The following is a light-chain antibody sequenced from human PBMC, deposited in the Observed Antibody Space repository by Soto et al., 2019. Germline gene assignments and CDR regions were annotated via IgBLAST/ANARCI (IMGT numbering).Light chain of an antibody. V-gene: IGLV8-61*01. CDR1: PGSVSTSYF. Sequence: QAVVTQAPSISVSPGGTGTLTCGLSPGSVSTSYFPSWYQQTPGQSPRTLIYNTNTRSSGVPDRFSGSIRGGKAALTITGAQADDESHDYCLLFISSATWGFGGGTQLTVL. CDR3: LLFISSATWG. J-gene: IGLJ3*02. CDR2: NTN.